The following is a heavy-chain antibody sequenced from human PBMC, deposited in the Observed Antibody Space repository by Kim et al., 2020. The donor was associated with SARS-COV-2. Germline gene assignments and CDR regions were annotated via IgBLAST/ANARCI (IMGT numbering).Heavy chain of an antibody. CDR2: ISYDGSNK. V-gene: IGHV3-30*04. CDR3: ARVSGYYLYYFDY. D-gene: IGHD3-22*01. J-gene: IGHJ4*02. Sequence: GGSLRLSCAASGFTFSSYAMHWVRQAPGKGLEWVAVISYDGSNKYYADSVKGRFTISRDNSKNTLYLQMNSLRAEDTAVYYCARVSGYYLYYFDYWGQGTLVTVSS. CDR1: GFTFSSYA.